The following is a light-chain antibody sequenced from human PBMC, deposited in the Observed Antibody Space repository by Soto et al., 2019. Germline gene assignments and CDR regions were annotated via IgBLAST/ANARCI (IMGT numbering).Light chain of an antibody. CDR1: SSDVGGYNY. V-gene: IGLV2-14*01. CDR3: QSYDSGLGGYVI. CDR2: EVS. Sequence: QSVLTQPASVSGSPGQSITISCTGTSSDVGGYNYVSWYQQHPGKAPKLLIYEVSNRPSGVSNRFSGSKSGNTASLTISGLQAEDEADYYCQSYDSGLGGYVIFGGGTKLTVL. J-gene: IGLJ2*01.